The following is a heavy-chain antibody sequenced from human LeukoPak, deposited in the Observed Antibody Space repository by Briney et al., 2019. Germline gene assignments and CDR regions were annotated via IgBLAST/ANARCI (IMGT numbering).Heavy chain of an antibody. V-gene: IGHV1-18*01. CDR1: GYTFTSYG. CDR3: ASSKTSCSSTSCYDPFDY. CDR2: ISAHNGNT. Sequence: ASVKVSCKASGYTFTSYGISWVRQALGRGLEWMAWISAHNGNTNYAQNLRDRVTLTTDTSTSTVYMELRSLRSDDTAVYYCASSKTSCSSTSCYDPFDYWGQGTLVTVSS. J-gene: IGHJ4*02. D-gene: IGHD2-2*01.